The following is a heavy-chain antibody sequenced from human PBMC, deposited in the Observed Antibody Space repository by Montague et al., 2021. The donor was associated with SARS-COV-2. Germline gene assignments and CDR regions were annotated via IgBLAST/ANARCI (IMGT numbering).Heavy chain of an antibody. CDR3: ARVGLGITMGQGAHYYYYGMDV. J-gene: IGHJ6*02. CDR1: GFTLSSYW. V-gene: IGHV3-7*03. CDR2: IKQDGSEK. D-gene: IGHD3-10*01. Sequence: SLRLSCAASGFTLSSYWMIWVRQAPGKGLEWVANIKQDGSEKYYVDSVKGRFTISRDNAKNSLYLQMNSLRAEDTAVYYCARVGLGITMGQGAHYYYYGMDVWGQGTTVTVSS.